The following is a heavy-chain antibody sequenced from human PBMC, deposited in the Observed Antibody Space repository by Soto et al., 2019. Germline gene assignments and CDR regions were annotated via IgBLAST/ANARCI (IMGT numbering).Heavy chain of an antibody. CDR3: AGLYCSSTSCYQGNYYYGMDV. V-gene: IGHV1-69*13. CDR2: IIPIFGTA. D-gene: IGHD2-2*01. CDR1: GGTFSSYA. Sequence: GASVKVSCKASGGTFSSYAISWVRQAPGQGLEWMGGIIPIFGTANYAQKFQGRVTITADESTSTAYMELSSLRSEDTAVYYCAGLYCSSTSCYQGNYYYGMDVWG. J-gene: IGHJ6*02.